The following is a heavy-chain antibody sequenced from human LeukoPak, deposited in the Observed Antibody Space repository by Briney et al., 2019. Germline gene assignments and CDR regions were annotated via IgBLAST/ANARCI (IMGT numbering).Heavy chain of an antibody. CDR3: ARGYPGYSYVKLDY. Sequence: GASVKVSCKASGYTLTGYYMHWVRQAPGQGLEWMGRINPNSGGTNYAQKFQGRVTMTRDTSISTAYMELSRLRSDDTAVYYCARGYPGYSYVKLDYWGQGTLVTVSS. V-gene: IGHV1-2*06. J-gene: IGHJ4*02. D-gene: IGHD5-18*01. CDR1: GYTLTGYY. CDR2: INPNSGGT.